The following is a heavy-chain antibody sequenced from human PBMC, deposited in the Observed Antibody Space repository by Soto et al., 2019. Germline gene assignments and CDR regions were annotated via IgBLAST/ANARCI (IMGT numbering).Heavy chain of an antibody. CDR3: ARGGIPPSGYGIAYAMDV. J-gene: IGHJ6*02. Sequence: SETLSLTCTVSGAAVSNGDYRWNWIRQPPGKGLEWIGDIYNDGSTHYNPSLKSRVTISVDTSKNQFSLRLSSVTAADTAVYYCARGGIPPSGYGIAYAMDVWGQGTTVTVSS. D-gene: IGHD1-26*01. CDR1: GAAVSNGDYR. CDR2: IYNDGST. V-gene: IGHV4-30-4*08.